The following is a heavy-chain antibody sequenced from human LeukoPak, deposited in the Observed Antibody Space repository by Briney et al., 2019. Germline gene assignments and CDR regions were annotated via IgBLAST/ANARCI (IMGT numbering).Heavy chain of an antibody. J-gene: IGHJ2*01. D-gene: IGHD3-22*01. CDR3: AREIDYYDSSGYYYKDWYFDL. Sequence: PSETLSLTCAVYGGSFSGYYWSWIRQPPGKGLEWIGEINHSGSTNYNPSLKSRVTISVDTSKNQFSLKLSSVTAADTAVYYCAREIDYYDSSGYYYKDWYFDLWGRGTLVTVSS. V-gene: IGHV4-34*01. CDR2: INHSGST. CDR1: GGSFSGYY.